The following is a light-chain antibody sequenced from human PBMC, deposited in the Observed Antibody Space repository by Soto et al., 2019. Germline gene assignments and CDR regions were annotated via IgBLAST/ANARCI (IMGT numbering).Light chain of an antibody. CDR1: SSNIGSYNF. V-gene: IGLV2-11*01. Sequence: QSVLTQPRSVSGSPGQSVTISCTGTSSNIGSYNFVSWYQQHPGEAPKLMISDVSKRPSGVPDRFSGSKSGDTASLTISGLQAEDEADYYCCSYAGFYTGVFGGGTKLTVL. CDR3: CSYAGFYTGV. CDR2: DVS. J-gene: IGLJ2*01.